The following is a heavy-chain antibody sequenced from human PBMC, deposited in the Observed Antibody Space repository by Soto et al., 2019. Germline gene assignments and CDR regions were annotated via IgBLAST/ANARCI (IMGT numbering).Heavy chain of an antibody. V-gene: IGHV3-11*06. Sequence: GGSLRLSCTASGFLFTDYYMSWIRQPPGKGLEWLAYIDGSSDYTNSADSVKGRISISVDTSKNQFSLKLSSVTAADTAVYYCVRHRNSRGSWYWVDPWGQGTLVTVSS. CDR1: GFLFTDYY. D-gene: IGHD6-13*01. J-gene: IGHJ5*02. CDR2: IDGSSDYT. CDR3: VRHRNSRGSWYWVDP.